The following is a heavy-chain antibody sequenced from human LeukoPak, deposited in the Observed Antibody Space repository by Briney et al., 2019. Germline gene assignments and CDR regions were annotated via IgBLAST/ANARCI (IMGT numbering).Heavy chain of an antibody. J-gene: IGHJ3*02. CDR1: GGSFSGYY. Sequence: PSETLSLTCAVYGGSFSGYYWSWIRQPPGKGLEWIGEINHSGSTNYNPSLKSRVTISVDTFKNQFSLKLSSVTAADTAVYYCARRGSYSSSWYRAFDIWGQGTMVTVSS. V-gene: IGHV4-34*01. CDR2: INHSGST. D-gene: IGHD6-13*01. CDR3: ARRGSYSSSWYRAFDI.